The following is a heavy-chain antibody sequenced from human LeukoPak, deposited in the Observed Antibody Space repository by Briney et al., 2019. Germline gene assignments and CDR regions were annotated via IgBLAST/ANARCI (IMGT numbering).Heavy chain of an antibody. J-gene: IGHJ6*03. Sequence: GGSLRLSCAASGFTFSSYAMSWVRQAPGKGLVWVSRINSDGSSTSYADSVKGRFTISRDNAKNTLYLQMNSLRAEDTAVYYCASCPYYYYMDVWGKGTTVTVSS. CDR2: INSDGSST. CDR1: GFTFSSYA. CDR3: ASCPYYYYMDV. V-gene: IGHV3-74*01.